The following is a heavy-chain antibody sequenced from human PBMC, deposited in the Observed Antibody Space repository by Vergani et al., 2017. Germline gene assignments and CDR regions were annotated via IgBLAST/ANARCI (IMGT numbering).Heavy chain of an antibody. D-gene: IGHD6-19*01. CDR2: IQYDGSDI. J-gene: IGHJ4*02. CDR3: ARDTVTGSRYFDY. Sequence: QVQLVESGGGVVQPGGSLRLSCVASGFSVSNSGMHWVRQTPGKGLEWVAFIQYDGSDIFYADFVEGRFTISRDNSKNSLYLQMNSLRPEDPAVYYCARDTVTGSRYFDYWGQGTLVTVSS. V-gene: IGHV3-30*02. CDR1: GFSVSNSG.